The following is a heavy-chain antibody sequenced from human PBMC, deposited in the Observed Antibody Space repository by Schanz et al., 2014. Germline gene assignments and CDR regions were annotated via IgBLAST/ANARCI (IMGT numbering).Heavy chain of an antibody. Sequence: QVLLVQSGAEVKKPGASVKVSCKASGYTFTGHRMHWVRQAPGQGPEWMGWINPTTGNPGYAQGFTGRFVFSFDTSVSTDYLQISGLKAEDTAVYYCARARYGLDVWGQGTTVTVSS. CDR2: INPTTGNP. J-gene: IGHJ6*02. V-gene: IGHV7-4-1*02. CDR1: GYTFTGHR. CDR3: ARARYGLDV.